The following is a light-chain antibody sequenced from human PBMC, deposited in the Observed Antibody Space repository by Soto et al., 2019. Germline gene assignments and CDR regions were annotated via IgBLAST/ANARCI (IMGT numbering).Light chain of an antibody. V-gene: IGKV3-11*01. CDR2: DAS. Sequence: EIVLTQSPATLSLSPGERATLSCRASQSVSSYLAWYQQRPGQAPRLLIYDASNRATGIPARFSGSGSGTDFTLTISSLEPEDFAVYYCQHRSNWPLTFGGGTRLEIK. CDR3: QHRSNWPLT. CDR1: QSVSSY. J-gene: IGKJ5*01.